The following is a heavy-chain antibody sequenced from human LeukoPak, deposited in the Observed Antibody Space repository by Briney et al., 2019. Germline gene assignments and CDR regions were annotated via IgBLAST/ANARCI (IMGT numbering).Heavy chain of an antibody. Sequence: SETLSLTCTVSGGSISSGSYYWSWIRQPAGKGLEWIERVYTSGSTNYNPSLKSRVTISVDTSKNQFSLKLSSVTAADTAVYYCAREKGKNIAAAGTIDYWGQGTLVTVSS. CDR2: VYTSGST. CDR1: GGSISSGSYY. CDR3: AREKGKNIAAAGTIDY. J-gene: IGHJ4*02. V-gene: IGHV4-61*02. D-gene: IGHD6-13*01.